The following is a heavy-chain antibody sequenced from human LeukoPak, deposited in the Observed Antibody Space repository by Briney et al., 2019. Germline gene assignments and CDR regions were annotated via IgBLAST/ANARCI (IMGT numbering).Heavy chain of an antibody. CDR2: ISAYNGNT. D-gene: IGHD6-19*01. J-gene: IGHJ4*02. V-gene: IGHV1-18*01. Sequence: GASVKVSCKASGGTFSSYAISWVRQAPGQGLEWMGWISAYNGNTNYAQKLQGRVTMTTDTSTSTAYMELRSLRSDDTAVYYCARDDSSGWYGKDDYWGQGTLVTVSS. CDR3: ARDDSSGWYGKDDY. CDR1: GGTFSSYA.